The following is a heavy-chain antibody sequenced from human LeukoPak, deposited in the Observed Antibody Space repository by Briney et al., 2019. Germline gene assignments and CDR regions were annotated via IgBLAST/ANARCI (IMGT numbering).Heavy chain of an antibody. D-gene: IGHD5-24*01. CDR3: GKENTRDGNRHFHY. CDR1: GFTFSSYG. Sequence: PGGSLRLSCAASGFTFSSYGMQWVRQAPGKGLEWVACIRYDENKKYYADSVKGRFTISRDNSKNTLYLQMNSLRAEDTAVYYCGKENTRDGNRHFHYWGQGTLVTVSS. CDR2: IRYDENKK. J-gene: IGHJ4*02. V-gene: IGHV3-30*02.